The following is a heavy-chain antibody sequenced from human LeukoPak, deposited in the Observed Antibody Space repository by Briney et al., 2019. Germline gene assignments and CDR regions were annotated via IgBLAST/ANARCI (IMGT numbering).Heavy chain of an antibody. J-gene: IGHJ4*02. CDR1: GFTFDDYA. CDR2: IRSKSNGGTT. Sequence: GGSLRLSCEVSGFTFDDYAMSWFRQAPGKGLEWVGFIRSKSNGGTTHYAASVEGRFTISRDDSNSIAYLQMNSLKTEDTAVYYCVRDYRYAGHESVYWGQGTLVTVSS. CDR3: VRDYRYAGHESVY. D-gene: IGHD5-12*01. V-gene: IGHV3-49*03.